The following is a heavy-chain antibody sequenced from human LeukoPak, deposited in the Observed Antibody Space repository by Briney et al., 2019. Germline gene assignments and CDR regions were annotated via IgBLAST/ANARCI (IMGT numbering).Heavy chain of an antibody. V-gene: IGHV1-46*01. Sequence: ASVKVSCKASGYTLTSYYMHWVRQAPGQGLDWMGIINPSGGSTSYAQKFQGRVTMTRDTSTSTVYMELSSLRSEDTAVYYCARSHSEGILRFLEWLSPGDYWGQGTLVTVSS. CDR1: GYTLTSYY. CDR3: ARSHSEGILRFLEWLSPGDY. J-gene: IGHJ4*02. CDR2: INPSGGST. D-gene: IGHD3-3*01.